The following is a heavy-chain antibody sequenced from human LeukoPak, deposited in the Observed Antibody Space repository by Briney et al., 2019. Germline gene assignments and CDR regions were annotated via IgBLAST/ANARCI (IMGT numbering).Heavy chain of an antibody. J-gene: IGHJ3*02. Sequence: GGSLRLSCAASGFTFSSYTLSWVRQAPGKGLEWVSVISDSGGSTYYADSVKGRFTISRDNPKNTLYLQMSSLRPEDTAVYYCAKGENDAFDIWGPGTMVTVSS. CDR1: GFTFSSYT. CDR2: ISDSGGST. V-gene: IGHV3-23*01. CDR3: AKGENDAFDI.